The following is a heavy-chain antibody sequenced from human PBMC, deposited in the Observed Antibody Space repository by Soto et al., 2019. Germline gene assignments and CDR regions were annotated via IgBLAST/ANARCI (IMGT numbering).Heavy chain of an antibody. Sequence: SETLSLTCTVSGGSISSGGYYWSWIRQHPGKGLEWIGYIYYSGSTYYNPSLKSRVTISVDTSKDQFSLKLSSVTAADTAVYYCARDFEYSSLFGYWGQGTLVTVSS. CDR2: IYYSGST. V-gene: IGHV4-31*03. CDR3: ARDFEYSSLFGY. J-gene: IGHJ4*02. CDR1: GGSISSGGYY. D-gene: IGHD6-6*01.